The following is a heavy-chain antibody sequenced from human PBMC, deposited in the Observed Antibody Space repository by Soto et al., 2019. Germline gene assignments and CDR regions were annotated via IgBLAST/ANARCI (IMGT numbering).Heavy chain of an antibody. V-gene: IGHV3-21*02. CDR1: GFTFSYYS. J-gene: IGHJ3*02. Sequence: EVQLVESGGGLVKPGGSLRLSCAASGFTFSYYSRIWVRQAPGKGLEWVSWISSSSSHIYYTESVKGRFTISRDNAKNSLYLQMNSLRAEDTAVYYCARDRDAVDIWGQGTMVTVSS. CDR3: ARDRDAVDI. CDR2: ISSSSSHI.